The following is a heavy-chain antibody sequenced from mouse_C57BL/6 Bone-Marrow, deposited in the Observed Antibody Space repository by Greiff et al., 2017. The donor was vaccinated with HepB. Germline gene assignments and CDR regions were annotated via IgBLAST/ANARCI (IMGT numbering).Heavy chain of an antibody. CDR3: AKRPITTVVATTGRTWFAY. D-gene: IGHD1-1*01. V-gene: IGHV2-4*01. J-gene: IGHJ3*01. CDR1: GFSLTSYG. CDR2: IWSGGST. Sequence: QVQLKESGPGLVQPSQSLSITCTASGFSLTSYGVHWVRQPPGKGLEWLGVIWSGGSTDYNAAFISRLSISKDNSKSQVFFKMNSLQADDTAIYYCAKRPITTVVATTGRTWFAYWGQGTLVTVSA.